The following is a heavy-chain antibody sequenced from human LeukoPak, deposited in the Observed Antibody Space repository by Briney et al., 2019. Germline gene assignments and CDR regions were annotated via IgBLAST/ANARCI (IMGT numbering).Heavy chain of an antibody. D-gene: IGHD5-18*01. CDR3: ARGYSYGTHFDY. Sequence: GGSLRLSCAASGFTFSSYCMTWVRQAPGKGLEWVSYISGNSSTIYYADSVKGRFTISRDNAKNSLYLQMNSLRVEDTAFYYCARGYSYGTHFDYWGQGTLVTVSS. V-gene: IGHV3-48*01. J-gene: IGHJ4*02. CDR2: ISGNSSTI. CDR1: GFTFSSYC.